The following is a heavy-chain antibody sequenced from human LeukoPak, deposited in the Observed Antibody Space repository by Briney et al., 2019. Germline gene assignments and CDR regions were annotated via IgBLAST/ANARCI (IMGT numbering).Heavy chain of an antibody. CDR1: GGTFSSYA. CDR3: ARGVTTASYYYYYMDV. V-gene: IGHV1-69*05. Sequence: GASVKVSCKASGGTFSSYAISWVRQAPGQGLEWMGGIIPIFGTANYAQKFQGRATITTDESTSTAYMELSSLRSEDTAVYYCARGVTTASYYYYYMDVWGKGTTVTVSS. D-gene: IGHD4-11*01. CDR2: IIPIFGTA. J-gene: IGHJ6*03.